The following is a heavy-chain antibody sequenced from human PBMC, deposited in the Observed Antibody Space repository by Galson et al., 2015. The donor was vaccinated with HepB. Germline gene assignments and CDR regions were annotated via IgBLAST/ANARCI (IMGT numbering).Heavy chain of an antibody. CDR1: GGTFSSYT. J-gene: IGHJ4*02. V-gene: IGHV1-69*02. D-gene: IGHD5-12*01. CDR3: ASHQDSGYDFRPFDY. Sequence: SVKVSCKASGGTFSSYTISWVRQAPGQGLEWMGRIIPILGIANYAQKFQGRVTITADKSTSTAYMELSSLRSEDTAVYYCASHQDSGYDFRPFDYWGQGTLVTVSS. CDR2: IIPILGIA.